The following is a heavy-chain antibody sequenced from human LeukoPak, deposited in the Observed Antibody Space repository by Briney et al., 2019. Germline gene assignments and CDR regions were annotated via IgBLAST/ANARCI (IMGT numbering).Heavy chain of an antibody. J-gene: IGHJ1*01. V-gene: IGHV3-23*01. CDR1: GFTFSSYS. D-gene: IGHD4-23*01. Sequence: GGSLRLSCAASGFTFSSYSMNWVRQAPGKGLEWVSAISGSGGSTYYADSVKGRFTISRDNSKNTLYLQMNSLRAEDTAVYYCARDLYGGKLSRYFQHWGQGTLVTVSS. CDR2: ISGSGGST. CDR3: ARDLYGGKLSRYFQH.